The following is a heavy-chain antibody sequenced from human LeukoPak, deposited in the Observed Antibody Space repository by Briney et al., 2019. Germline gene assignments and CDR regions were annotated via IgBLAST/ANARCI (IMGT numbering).Heavy chain of an antibody. V-gene: IGHV3-33*01. CDR3: AAAAGTGPYYYYMDV. CDR2: IWYDGSNK. Sequence: GGSLRLSCAASGFTFSSYGMHWVRQAPGKGLEWVAVIWYDGSNKYYADSVKGRFTISRDNSKNTLYLEMNSLRAEDTAVYYCAAAAGTGPYYYYMDVWGKGTTVTVSS. J-gene: IGHJ6*03. CDR1: GFTFSSYG. D-gene: IGHD6-13*01.